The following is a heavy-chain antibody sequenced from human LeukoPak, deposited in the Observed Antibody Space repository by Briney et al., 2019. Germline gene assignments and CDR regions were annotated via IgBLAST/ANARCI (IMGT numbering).Heavy chain of an antibody. J-gene: IGHJ4*02. CDR3: AKGGYDYGDYAPLDY. V-gene: IGHV3-30*18. Sequence: PGGSLRLSCAASGFTFSSYGMHWVRQAPGKGLEWVAVISYDGSNKYYADSVKGRFTISRDNSKNTLYLQMNSLRAEDTAVYYCAKGGYDYGDYAPLDYWGQGTLVTVSS. CDR2: ISYDGSNK. D-gene: IGHD4-17*01. CDR1: GFTFSSYG.